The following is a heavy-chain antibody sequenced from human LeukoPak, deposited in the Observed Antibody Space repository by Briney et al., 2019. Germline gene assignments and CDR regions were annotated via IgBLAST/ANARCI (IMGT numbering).Heavy chain of an antibody. Sequence: GSSLRLSCAVSGLTIRYYGMHWVRQAPGKGLEWVAILWNDEGQKYYADSVKGRFTISKDNSKNTLFLEMTSLRAEDTAVYYCVTSHPHVIPHQWGQGTLVTVSS. CDR2: LWNDEGQK. CDR1: GLTIRYYG. CDR3: VTSHPHVIPHQ. D-gene: IGHD2-21*01. J-gene: IGHJ4*02. V-gene: IGHV3-33*01.